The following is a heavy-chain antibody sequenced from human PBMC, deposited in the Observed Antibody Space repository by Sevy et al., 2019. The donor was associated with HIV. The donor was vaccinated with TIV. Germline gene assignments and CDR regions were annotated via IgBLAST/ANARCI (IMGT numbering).Heavy chain of an antibody. CDR3: ARDCSSANCLWGMDV. J-gene: IGHJ6*02. CDR1: GLSFNTYV. V-gene: IGHV3-23*01. CDR2: ISPNGGST. D-gene: IGHD2-2*01. Sequence: GGSLRLSCAASGLSFNTYVMSWVRQAPGKGLQWVSTISPNGGSTYYADSVKGRFTISRDNSRNTVFLQVNSLRAEDTAVYYCARDCSSANCLWGMDVWGQGTTVTVSS.